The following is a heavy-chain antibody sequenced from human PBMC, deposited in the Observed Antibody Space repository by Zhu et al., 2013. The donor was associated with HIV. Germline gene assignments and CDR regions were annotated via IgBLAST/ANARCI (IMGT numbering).Heavy chain of an antibody. Sequence: QVQLVQSGAEVKKPGASVKVSCKASGYTFTSYDINWVRQATGQGLEWMGWMNPNSGNTGYAQKFQGRVTITRNTSISTAYMELSSLRSEDTAVYYCARGGYYDFWSGYYIYYYMDVWGKGTTVTVSS. J-gene: IGHJ6*03. CDR2: MNPNSGNT. V-gene: IGHV1-8*03. D-gene: IGHD3-3*01. CDR1: GYTFTSYD. CDR3: ARGGYYDFWSGYYIYYYMDV.